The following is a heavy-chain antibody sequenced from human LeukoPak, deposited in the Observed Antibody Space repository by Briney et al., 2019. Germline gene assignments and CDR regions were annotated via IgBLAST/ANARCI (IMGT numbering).Heavy chain of an antibody. CDR3: ARAGWLQDFDY. CDR1: GYTFTSYD. J-gene: IGHJ4*02. Sequence: ASVKVSCKASGYTFTSYDINWVRQATGQGLEWMGWISAYNGNTNYAQKLQGRVTMTTDTSTSTAYMELRSLRSDDTAVYYCARAGWLQDFDYWGQGTLVTVSS. D-gene: IGHD5-24*01. CDR2: ISAYNGNT. V-gene: IGHV1-18*01.